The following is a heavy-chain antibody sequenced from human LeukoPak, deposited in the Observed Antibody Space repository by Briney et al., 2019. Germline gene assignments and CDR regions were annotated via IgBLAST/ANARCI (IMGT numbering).Heavy chain of an antibody. D-gene: IGHD3-22*01. CDR1: GGSFSGYY. J-gene: IGHJ3*02. CDR3: AGERAYDSSGYYYVGSAFDI. Sequence: SETLSLTCTVYGGSFSGYYWSWIRQPPGKGLEWIGEINHSRTTNYNPSLKSRATISVDTSKNQFSLKLSSVTAADTAVYYCAGERAYDSSGYYYVGSAFDIWGQGTMVTVSS. CDR2: INHSRTT. V-gene: IGHV4-34*01.